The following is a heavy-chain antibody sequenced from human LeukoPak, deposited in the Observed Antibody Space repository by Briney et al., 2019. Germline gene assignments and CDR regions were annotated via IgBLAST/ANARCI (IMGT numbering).Heavy chain of an antibody. J-gene: IGHJ4*02. CDR3: AKGGSYYYDSSGYSPYFDY. CDR1: GFTFSSYG. D-gene: IGHD3-22*01. V-gene: IGHV3-30*18. CDR2: ISYDGSNK. Sequence: AGGSLRLSCAASGFTFSSYGMHWVRQAPGKGLEWVAVISYDGSNKYYADSVKGRFTISRDNSKNTLYLQMNSLRAEDTAVYYCAKGGSYYYDSSGYSPYFDYWGQGTLVTVSS.